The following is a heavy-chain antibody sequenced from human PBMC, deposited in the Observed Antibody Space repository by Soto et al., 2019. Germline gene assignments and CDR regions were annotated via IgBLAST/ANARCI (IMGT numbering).Heavy chain of an antibody. CDR3: AREVKSAAASDALDI. Sequence: SETLSLTCTVSGGSISSDNYFWSWIRQHPGKGLEWIGYIDYIGRAYYNPSLKSRVTTSVDTSKNQFSLRLSSVTVADTATYYCAREVKSAAASDALDIWVQGTVVTVSS. V-gene: IGHV4-31*03. D-gene: IGHD2-15*01. J-gene: IGHJ3*02. CDR2: IDYIGRA. CDR1: GGSISSDNYF.